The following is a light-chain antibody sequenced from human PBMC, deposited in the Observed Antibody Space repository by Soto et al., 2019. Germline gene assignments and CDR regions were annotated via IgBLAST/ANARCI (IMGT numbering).Light chain of an antibody. J-gene: IGLJ1*01. CDR2: DVS. V-gene: IGLV2-14*01. CDR1: SSDVGGYNY. CDR3: SSYTSSSTLV. Sequence: QSALTQPASVSGSPGQSITISCTGTSSDVGGYNYVSWYQQHPGKAPKLMIYDVSNRPSGVSNRFSGSKSGNTASLTISGLQAEDEADYYCSSYTSSSTLVFGNGTKVTVL.